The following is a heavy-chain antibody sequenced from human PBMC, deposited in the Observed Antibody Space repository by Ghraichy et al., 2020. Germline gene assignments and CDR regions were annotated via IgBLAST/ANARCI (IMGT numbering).Heavy chain of an antibody. CDR2: INHSGST. Sequence: SETLSLTCAVYGGSFSGYYWSWIRQPPGKGLEWIGEINHSGSTNYNPSLKSRVTISVDTSKNQFSLKLSSVTAADTAVYYCARVGYSSSSHDYWGQGTLVTVSS. CDR1: GGSFSGYY. V-gene: IGHV4-34*01. D-gene: IGHD6-6*01. CDR3: ARVGYSSSSHDY. J-gene: IGHJ4*02.